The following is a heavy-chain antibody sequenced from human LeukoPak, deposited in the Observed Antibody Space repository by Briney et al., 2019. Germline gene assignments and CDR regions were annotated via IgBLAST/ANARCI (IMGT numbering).Heavy chain of an antibody. CDR2: ISSSGSTI. Sequence: GGSLRLSCAASGFTFSSYWMNWVRQAPGKGLEWVSYISSSGSTIYYADSVKGRFTISRDNAKNSLYLQMNSLRAEDTAVYYCARTYYYGSGKDAFDIWGQGTMVTVSS. J-gene: IGHJ3*02. CDR3: ARTYYYGSGKDAFDI. D-gene: IGHD3-10*01. V-gene: IGHV3-48*03. CDR1: GFTFSSYW.